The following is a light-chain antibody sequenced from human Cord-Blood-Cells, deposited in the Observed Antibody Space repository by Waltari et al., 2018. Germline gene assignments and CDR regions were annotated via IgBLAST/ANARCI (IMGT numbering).Light chain of an antibody. J-gene: IGLJ3*02. V-gene: IGLV1-40*01. CDR2: GNS. CDR3: QSYDSSLSGFWV. CDR1: SSTIGAGYD. Sequence: QSVLTQPPSVSGAPGQRVTISRTGSSSTIGAGYDVHWYQQLPGTAPKLLIYGNSNRPSGGPDRFSGSKSGTSASLAITGLQAEDEADYYCQSYDSSLSGFWVFGGGTKLTVL.